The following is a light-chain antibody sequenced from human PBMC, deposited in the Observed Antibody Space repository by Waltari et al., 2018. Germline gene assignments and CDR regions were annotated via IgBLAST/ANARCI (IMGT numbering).Light chain of an antibody. CDR2: EDT. V-gene: IGLV1-51*02. Sequence: QSVLTQPPSGSAAPGQRFTIPCSGGSPNRWNNYVSWYRQFPGTAPKLLIYEDTERPSGIPGRFSGSKSGTSATLDITGLQAGDEADYYCGTWDSSLSGAVFGGGTHLTVL. CDR1: SPNRWNNY. J-gene: IGLJ7*01. CDR3: GTWDSSLSGAV.